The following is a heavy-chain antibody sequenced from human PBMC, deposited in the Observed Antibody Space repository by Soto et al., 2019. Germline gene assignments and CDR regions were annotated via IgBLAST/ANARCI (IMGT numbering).Heavy chain of an antibody. V-gene: IGHV1-2*04. CDR3: ATSSVSDQCIAAAGGLDYYYYGMDV. Sequence: QVQLVQSGAEVKKPGASVKVSCKASGYSFTGYYMHWVRQAPGQGLEWMGWINPDSGGTNYAQKFQGWVTMTRDTSISTAYMVLSRLRSDDTAVYYCATSSVSDQCIAAAGGLDYYYYGMDVWGQGTTVTVSS. D-gene: IGHD6-13*01. CDR2: INPDSGGT. CDR1: GYSFTGYY. J-gene: IGHJ6*02.